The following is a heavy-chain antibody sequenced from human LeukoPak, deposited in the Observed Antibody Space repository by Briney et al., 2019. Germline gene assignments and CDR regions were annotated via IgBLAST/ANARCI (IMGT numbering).Heavy chain of an antibody. CDR3: AHSSHWGNYYDSSALDY. CDR2: IYWNDDK. Sequence: SGPTLVNPTQTLTLTCTFSGFSLSTSGVGVGWIRQPPGKALEWLALIYWNDDKRYSPSLKSRLTITKDTSKNQVVLTMTNMDPVDTATYYCAHSSHWGNYYDSSALDYWGQGTLVTVSS. V-gene: IGHV2-5*01. J-gene: IGHJ4*02. D-gene: IGHD3-22*01. CDR1: GFSLSTSGVG.